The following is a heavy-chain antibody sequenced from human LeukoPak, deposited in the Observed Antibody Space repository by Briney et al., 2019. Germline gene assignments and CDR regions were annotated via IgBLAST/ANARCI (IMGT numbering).Heavy chain of an antibody. J-gene: IGHJ3*02. CDR3: ARPTLGETDAFDI. CDR2: IIPIFGTA. D-gene: IGHD3-3*01. Sequence: ASVKVSCKASGGTFSSYAISWVRQAPGQGLEWMGGIIPIFGTANYAQKFQGRVTITADKSISTAYLQWSSLKASDTAMYYCARPTLGETDAFDIWGQGTMVTVSS. V-gene: IGHV1-69*06. CDR1: GGTFSSYA.